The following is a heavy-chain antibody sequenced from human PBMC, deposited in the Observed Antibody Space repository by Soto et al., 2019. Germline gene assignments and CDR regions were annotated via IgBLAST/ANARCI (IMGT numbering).Heavy chain of an antibody. J-gene: IGHJ4*02. D-gene: IGHD3-16*01. Sequence: EVQLVETGGGLIQPGGSLRLSCAASGFNLSTSYLSWVRQAPGKGLEWVSLIYSHDATVYADSVKGRFTISRDSSKNTLFLQMNDRRIEDTAVYYCATRYASSGRYYFYYWGQGALVTVAS. V-gene: IGHV3-53*02. CDR3: ATRYASSGRYYFYY. CDR2: IYSHDAT. CDR1: GFNLSTSY.